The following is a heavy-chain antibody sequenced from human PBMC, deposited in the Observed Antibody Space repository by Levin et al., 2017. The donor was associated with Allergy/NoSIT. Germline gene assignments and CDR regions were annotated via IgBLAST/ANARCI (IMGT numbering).Heavy chain of an antibody. J-gene: IGHJ4*02. CDR1: GYIFTDYY. V-gene: IGHV1-2*02. D-gene: IGHD1-1*01. Sequence: EASVKVSCKASGYIFTDYYAHWIRQAPGQGPEWMGWINLNSGATNYAQRFQGRVTLTRDTSISTASMELSSLTSDDTAMYYCARDSITLPGTYFDYWGQGTLVTVSS. CDR2: INLNSGAT. CDR3: ARDSITLPGTYFDY.